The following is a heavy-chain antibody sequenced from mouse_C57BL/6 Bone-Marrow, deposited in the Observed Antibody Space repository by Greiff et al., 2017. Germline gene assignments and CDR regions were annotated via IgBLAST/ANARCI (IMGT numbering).Heavy chain of an antibody. CDR3: VGAYYSNSYAMDY. V-gene: IGHV1-50*01. CDR2: IDPSASYT. Sequence: QVHVKQPGAELVKPGASVKLSCKASGYTFTSYWMQWVKQRPGQGLEWIGEIDPSASYTNYNQKFKGKATLTVDTSSSTAYMQLSSLTSEDSAVYYCVGAYYSNSYAMDYWGQGTSVTVSS. J-gene: IGHJ4*01. CDR1: GYTFTSYW. D-gene: IGHD2-5*01.